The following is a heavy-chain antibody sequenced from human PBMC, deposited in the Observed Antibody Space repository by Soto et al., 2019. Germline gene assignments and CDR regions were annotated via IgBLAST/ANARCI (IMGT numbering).Heavy chain of an antibody. CDR1: GGSISSYY. CDR2: IYYSGST. Sequence: SETLSLTCTVSGGSISSYYWSWIRQPPGKGLEWIGYIYYSGSTNYNPSLKSRVTISVDTSKNQFSLKLSSVTAADTAVYYCARRHSYCSGGSCSGSWFDPWGQGTLVTVS. J-gene: IGHJ5*02. D-gene: IGHD2-15*01. V-gene: IGHV4-59*08. CDR3: ARRHSYCSGGSCSGSWFDP.